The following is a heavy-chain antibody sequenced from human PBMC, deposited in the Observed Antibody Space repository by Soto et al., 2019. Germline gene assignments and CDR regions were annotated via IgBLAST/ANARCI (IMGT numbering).Heavy chain of an antibody. CDR2: ISYDGSNK. CDR1: GFTFSSYG. CDR3: AKDHYYDSSGPYPN. Sequence: GGSLRLSCAASGFTFSSYGMHWVRQAPGKGLEWVAVISYDGSNKYYADSVKGRFTISRDNSKNTLYLQMNSLRAEDTAVYYCAKDHYYDSSGPYPNWGQGTLVTVSS. V-gene: IGHV3-30*18. J-gene: IGHJ4*02. D-gene: IGHD3-22*01.